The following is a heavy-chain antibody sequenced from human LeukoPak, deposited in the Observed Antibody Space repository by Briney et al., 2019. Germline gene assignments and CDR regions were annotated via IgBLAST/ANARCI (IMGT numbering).Heavy chain of an antibody. D-gene: IGHD6-13*01. V-gene: IGHV3-30*18. CDR2: VSYDGSNK. CDR3: AKDQPYSSSAEFDY. CDR1: GFTFSSYG. J-gene: IGHJ4*02. Sequence: PGGSLRLSCAASGFTFSSYGMHWVRQAPGKGLEWVAVVSYDGSNKYYADSVKGRFTISRDNSKNTLYLQMNSLRAEDTAVYYCAKDQPYSSSAEFDYWGQGTLVTVSS.